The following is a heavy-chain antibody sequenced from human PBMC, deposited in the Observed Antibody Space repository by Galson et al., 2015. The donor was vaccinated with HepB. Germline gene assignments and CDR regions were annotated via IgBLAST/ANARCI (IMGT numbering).Heavy chain of an antibody. CDR1: GFRLSSYS. V-gene: IGHV3-21*01. D-gene: IGHD2-2*01. J-gene: IGHJ4*02. CDR3: ARGNGRQLPLDY. CDR2: IHSSGFYK. Sequence: SLRLSCAASGFRLSSYSMNWVRQAPGKGLEWVSSIHSSGFYKYYAGSVKGRFTISRDNARNSLYLQMSSLRVEDTAVYYCARGNGRQLPLDYWGQGTLVTVSS.